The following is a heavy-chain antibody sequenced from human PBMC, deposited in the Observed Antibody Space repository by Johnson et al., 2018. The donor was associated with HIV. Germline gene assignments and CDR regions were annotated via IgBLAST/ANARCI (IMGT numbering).Heavy chain of an antibody. D-gene: IGHD3-10*01. V-gene: IGHV3-7*05. J-gene: IGHJ3*02. Sequence: VQLVESGGGLVQPGGSLRLSCAASGFTFSSYWMSWVRQAPGKGLEWVANIKQDGSEKYYVDSVKGRFSISRDNAKNSLDLQMNSLRAEDTAVYYCARDTSGGGRAFDIWGQGTMVTVSS. CDR1: GFTFSSYW. CDR3: ARDTSGGGRAFDI. CDR2: IKQDGSEK.